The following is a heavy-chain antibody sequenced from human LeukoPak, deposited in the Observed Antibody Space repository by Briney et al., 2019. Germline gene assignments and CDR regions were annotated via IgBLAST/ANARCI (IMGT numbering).Heavy chain of an antibody. J-gene: IGHJ6*02. Sequence: GGSLRLSCAASGFTFDDYAMHWVRQAPGEGLEWVSGISWNSGSIGYADSVKGRFTISRDNAKNSLYLQMNSLRAEDTALYYCAKGYSSGWYDLYYDYYGMDVWGQGTTVTVSS. CDR3: AKGYSSGWYDLYYDYYGMDV. CDR1: GFTFDDYA. CDR2: ISWNSGSI. V-gene: IGHV3-9*01. D-gene: IGHD6-19*01.